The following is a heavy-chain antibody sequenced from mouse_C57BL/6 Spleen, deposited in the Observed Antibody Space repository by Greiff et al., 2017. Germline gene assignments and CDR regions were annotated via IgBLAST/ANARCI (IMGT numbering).Heavy chain of an antibody. Sequence: VQLQQPGAELVRPGSSVKLSCKASGYTFTSYWMDWVKQRPGQGLEWIGNIYPSDSETHYNQKFKDKATLTVDKSSSTAYMQLSSLTSEDSAVYYCARGVYAMDYWGQGTSVTVSS. V-gene: IGHV1-61*01. CDR2: IYPSDSET. CDR1: GYTFTSYW. J-gene: IGHJ4*01. CDR3: ARGVYAMDY.